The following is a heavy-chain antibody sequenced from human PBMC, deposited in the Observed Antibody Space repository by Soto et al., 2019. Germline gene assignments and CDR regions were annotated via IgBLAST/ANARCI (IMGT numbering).Heavy chain of an antibody. CDR3: AVEPAQRTLDY. J-gene: IGHJ4*02. D-gene: IGHD1-26*01. CDR1: GYTFTSYA. CDR2: INAGNGNT. V-gene: IGHV1-3*01. Sequence: QVQLVQSGAEVKKPGASVKVSCKASGYTFTSYAMHWVRQAPGQRLEWMGWINAGNGNTNYSQKFQGRVTITRDTSASTAYMELSSLRSEDTAVYYCAVEPAQRTLDYWGQGTLVTVSS.